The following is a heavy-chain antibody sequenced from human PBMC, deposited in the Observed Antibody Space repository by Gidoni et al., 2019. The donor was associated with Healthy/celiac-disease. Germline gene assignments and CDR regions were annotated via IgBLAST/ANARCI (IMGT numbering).Heavy chain of an antibody. D-gene: IGHD3-22*01. V-gene: IGHV4-59*01. Sequence: QVQLQESGPGLVKPSETLSLTCTVSGGSISSYYWSWIRQPPGKGLEWIGYIYYSGSTNYNPSLKSRVTISVDTSKNQFSLKLSSVTAADTAVYYCAREDYYDSSGYYSWGQGTLVTVSS. CDR1: GGSISSYY. CDR3: AREDYYDSSGYYS. J-gene: IGHJ4*02. CDR2: IYYSGST.